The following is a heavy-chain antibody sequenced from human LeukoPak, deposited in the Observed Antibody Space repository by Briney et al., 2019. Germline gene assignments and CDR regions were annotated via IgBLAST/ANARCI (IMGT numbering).Heavy chain of an antibody. D-gene: IGHD5-18*01. CDR2: INPSGGST. Sequence: ASVKVSCKASGYTFTSYYMHWVRQAPGQGLEWMGIINPSGGSTSYAQKFQGRVTMTRDMPTSTVYMELRSLRSDDTAVYYCARRSALDTAMVYRFDCWGQGTLVTVSS. J-gene: IGHJ4*02. CDR1: GYTFTSYY. V-gene: IGHV1-46*01. CDR3: ARRSALDTAMVYRFDC.